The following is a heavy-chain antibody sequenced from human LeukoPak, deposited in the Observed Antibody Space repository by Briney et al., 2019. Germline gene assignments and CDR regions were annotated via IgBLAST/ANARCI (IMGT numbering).Heavy chain of an antibody. Sequence: GGSLRLSCAASGFTFSDHYMDWLRQAPGKGLEWIGRTRNKANSYTTEYAASVKGRFTISRDDSKNSLYLQMNSLKTEDTAVYYCARSMDVWGKGTTVTVSS. CDR1: GFTFSDHY. J-gene: IGHJ6*04. V-gene: IGHV3-72*01. CDR2: TRNKANSYTT. CDR3: ARSMDV.